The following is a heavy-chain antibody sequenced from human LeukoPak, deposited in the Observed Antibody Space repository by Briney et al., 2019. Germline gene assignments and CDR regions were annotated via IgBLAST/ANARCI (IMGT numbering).Heavy chain of an antibody. Sequence: ASVKVSCKASGYTSTSPDINWVRQATGKGLEWLGWMNPRDHTGYAQKFQGRVTMTRNTSVSTAYMELSSLRSEDTAVYYCARTLPFERFDPWGQGTLVTVSS. J-gene: IGHJ5*02. V-gene: IGHV1-8*01. CDR3: ARTLPFERFDP. D-gene: IGHD3-10*01. CDR2: MNPRDHT. CDR1: GYTSTSPD.